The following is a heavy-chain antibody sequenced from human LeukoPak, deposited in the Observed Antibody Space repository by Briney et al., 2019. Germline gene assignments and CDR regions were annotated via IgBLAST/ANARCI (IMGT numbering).Heavy chain of an antibody. CDR1: GGSISSGGYY. D-gene: IGHD3-22*01. CDR2: IYHSGST. CDR3: ARGRAYYDSSGYEGDAFDI. V-gene: IGHV4-30-2*01. Sequence: PSETQSLTCTVSGGSISSGGYYWSWIRQPPGKGLEWIGYIYHSGSTYYNPSLKSRVTISVDRSKNQFSLKLSSVTAADTAVYYCARGRAYYDSSGYEGDAFDIWGQGTMVTVSS. J-gene: IGHJ3*02.